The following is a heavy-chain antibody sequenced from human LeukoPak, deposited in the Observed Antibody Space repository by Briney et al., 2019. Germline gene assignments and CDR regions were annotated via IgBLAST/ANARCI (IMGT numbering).Heavy chain of an antibody. CDR3: ARWRAASADPFDY. CDR1: GGSVSSYY. CDR2: IHYSGST. Sequence: PSETLSLTCTVSGGSVSSYYWSWIRQPPGKGLEWIGYIHYSGSTNYNPSLKSRVTISVDTSKNQFSLNLRSVTAADTAVYYCARWRAASADPFDYWGQGPLVSVSS. J-gene: IGHJ4*02. D-gene: IGHD6-13*01. V-gene: IGHV4-59*02.